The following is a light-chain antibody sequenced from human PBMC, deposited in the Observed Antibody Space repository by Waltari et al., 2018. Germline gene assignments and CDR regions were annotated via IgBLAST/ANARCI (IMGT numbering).Light chain of an antibody. J-gene: IGLJ3*02. CDR2: DSD. CDR3: SSYTSSSTWV. CDR1: TNNIISDNH. V-gene: IGLV2-14*03. Sequence: QSALTQPASVSGSPGQSITISCTAATNNIISDNHVPWYQQHPGQTPQVMIYDSDKWPSGVSHRFSCSRSCNSASLIISGLQAEYEADYYCSSYTSSSTWVFGGGTKLTVL.